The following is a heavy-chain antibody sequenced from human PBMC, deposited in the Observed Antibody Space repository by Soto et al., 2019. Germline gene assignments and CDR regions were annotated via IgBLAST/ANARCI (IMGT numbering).Heavy chain of an antibody. V-gene: IGHV3-23*01. CDR3: AKKANSGPGSKYCDN. CDR2: FRTGGDDATT. CDR1: VFTFSSYS. D-gene: IGHD3-10*01. Sequence: GGSLRLSCAASVFTFSSYSMSWVRHSPGKGLEWVSGFRTGGDDATTYYADSVKGRFTISRDNSKNMLFLQMNSLRAEDTAIYYCAKKANSGPGSKYCDNWGQVTMVTVXS. J-gene: IGHJ4*02.